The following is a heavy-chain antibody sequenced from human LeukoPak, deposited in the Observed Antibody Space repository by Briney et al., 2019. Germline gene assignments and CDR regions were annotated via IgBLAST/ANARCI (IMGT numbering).Heavy chain of an antibody. V-gene: IGHV2-5*02. CDR1: GSPLRTSGVG. D-gene: IGHD3-22*01. CDR3: ANRGGFDSSGHYFAY. CDR2: IYWDDDK. J-gene: IGHJ4*02. Sequence: SGPTLVKPTQILMLTCNFSGSPLRTSGVGVGWIRQPPGKALEWLALIYWDDDKRYSPSLKSRLTITKDTSKNQVVLTVTNMDPVDTATYYCANRGGFDSSGHYFAYWGQGTLVTVSS.